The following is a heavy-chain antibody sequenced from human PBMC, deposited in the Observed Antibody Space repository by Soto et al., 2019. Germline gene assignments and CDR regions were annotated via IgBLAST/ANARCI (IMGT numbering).Heavy chain of an antibody. V-gene: IGHV1-69*02. J-gene: IGHJ4*02. CDR2: VNPIVSMS. Sequence: QVQLVQSGAEVRKPGSSVKVSCKASGDTFSFYTINWVRQAPGLGLEWMGRVNPIVSMSNYAQKFQGRVTITAEKSTKAAYMQLRSLRSEDTASYYCSASSSWGCRGFDYWGQGALVTVSS. D-gene: IGHD3-10*01. CDR3: SASSSWGCRGFDY. CDR1: GDTFSFYT.